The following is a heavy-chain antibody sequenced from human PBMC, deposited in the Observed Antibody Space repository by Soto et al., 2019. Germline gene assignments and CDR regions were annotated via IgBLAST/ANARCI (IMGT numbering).Heavy chain of an antibody. CDR3: ARVSGSYYYGMDV. D-gene: IGHD1-26*01. J-gene: IGHJ6*02. CDR1: GGSISSSNW. Sequence: QVQLQESGPGPVKPSGTLSLTCAVSGGSISSSNWWSWARQPPGKGLEWIGEIYHSGSTNYNPSLKSRVTISVDKSKTQFSLKLSSVTAADTAVYYCARVSGSYYYGMDVWGQGTTVTVSS. V-gene: IGHV4-4*02. CDR2: IYHSGST.